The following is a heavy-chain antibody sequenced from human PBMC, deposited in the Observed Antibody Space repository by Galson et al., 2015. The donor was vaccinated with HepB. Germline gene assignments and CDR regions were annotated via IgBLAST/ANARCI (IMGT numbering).Heavy chain of an antibody. CDR2: IYYSGST. V-gene: IGHV4-39*01. CDR1: GGSISSSSYY. Sequence: ETLSLTCTVSGGSISSSSYYWGWIRQPPGKGLEWIGSIYYSGSTYYNPSLKSRVTISVDRSKNQFSLKLSSVTAADTAVYYCASFHRFLGYCTSTSCYPSFDYWGQGTLVTVSS. D-gene: IGHD2-2*01. CDR3: ASFHRFLGYCTSTSCYPSFDY. J-gene: IGHJ4*02.